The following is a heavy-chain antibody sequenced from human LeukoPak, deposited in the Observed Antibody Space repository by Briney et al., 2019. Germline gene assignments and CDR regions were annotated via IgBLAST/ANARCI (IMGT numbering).Heavy chain of an antibody. V-gene: IGHV4-59*01. CDR2: IDYRGST. D-gene: IGHD5-18*01. CDR3: ARSRSGYSYDHAAFEI. J-gene: IGHJ3*02. Sequence: SETLSLTCTVSGGSISTYYWSWIRQPPGKGLEWIAYIDYRGSTTYNPSLKSRVTISVDTSRNQFSLKLRSVTAADTAVYYCARSRSGYSYDHAAFEIWGQGTMVTVSS. CDR1: GGSISTYY.